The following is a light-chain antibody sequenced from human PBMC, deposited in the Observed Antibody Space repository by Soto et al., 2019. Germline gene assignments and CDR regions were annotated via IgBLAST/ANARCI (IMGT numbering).Light chain of an antibody. V-gene: IGKV1-33*01. CDR2: DAS. CDR1: HDLRNR. CDR3: QQYSNGLLT. J-gene: IGKJ4*01. Sequence: DIQMTQSPASLSAPVGDRVTITCKASHDLRNRLNWYQQKPGKAPKLLIYDASNLETGIPSRFSGSGHGTEFTLTISSLQSEDIAVYYCQQYSNGLLTFGGGTKVEIK.